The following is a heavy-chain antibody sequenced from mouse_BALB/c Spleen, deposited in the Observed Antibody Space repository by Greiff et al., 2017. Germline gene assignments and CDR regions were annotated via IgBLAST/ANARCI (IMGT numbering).Heavy chain of an antibody. J-gene: IGHJ4*01. CDR2: IYPGNGDT. CDR1: GYTFTSYN. D-gene: IGHD2-1*01. CDR3: ARGGLYGNYDGYAMDY. V-gene: IGHV1-12*01. Sequence: QPGAELVKPGASVKMSCKASGYTFTSYNMHWVKQKPGQGLEWIGAIYPGNGDTSYNQKFKGKATLTADKSSSTAYMQLSSLTSEDSAVYYCARGGLYGNYDGYAMDYWGQGTSVTVSS.